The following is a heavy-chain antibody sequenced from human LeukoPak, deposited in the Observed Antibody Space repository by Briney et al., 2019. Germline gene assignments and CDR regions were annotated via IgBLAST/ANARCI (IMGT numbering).Heavy chain of an antibody. Sequence: PSETLSLTCTVSGGSISSYSWSWIRQPPGKGLEWIGYIYHSGSTYYNPSLKSRVTISVDRSKNQFSLKLSSVTAADTAVYYCARVNVDTAWDYWGQGTLVTVSS. CDR3: ARVNVDTAWDY. CDR2: IYHSGST. D-gene: IGHD5-18*01. J-gene: IGHJ4*02. V-gene: IGHV4-30-2*01. CDR1: GGSISSYS.